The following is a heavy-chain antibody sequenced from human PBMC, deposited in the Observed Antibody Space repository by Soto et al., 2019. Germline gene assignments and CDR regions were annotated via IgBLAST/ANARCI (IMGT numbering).Heavy chain of an antibody. J-gene: IGHJ3*02. D-gene: IGHD2-2*01. Sequence: ASVKVSCKASGYTFTSYGISWVRQAPGQGLEWMGWISAYNGNTNYAQKLQGRVTMTTDTSTSTAYMELRSLRSDDTVVYYCARQRPIVVVPAAVFDIWGQGTMVTVSS. V-gene: IGHV1-18*01. CDR3: ARQRPIVVVPAAVFDI. CDR1: GYTFTSYG. CDR2: ISAYNGNT.